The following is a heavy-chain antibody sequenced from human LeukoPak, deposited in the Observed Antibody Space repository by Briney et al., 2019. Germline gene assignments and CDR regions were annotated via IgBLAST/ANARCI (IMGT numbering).Heavy chain of an antibody. Sequence: SETLSLTCAVYGGSFSGYYWSWIRHPPGKGLEWIGEINHSGSTNYNPSLKSRVTISVDTSKNQFSLKLSSVTAADTAVYYCESVAHSGSYRKVPNYFDYWGQGTLVTVSS. J-gene: IGHJ4*02. CDR3: ESVAHSGSYRKVPNYFDY. V-gene: IGHV4-34*01. D-gene: IGHD1-26*01. CDR1: GGSFSGYY. CDR2: INHSGST.